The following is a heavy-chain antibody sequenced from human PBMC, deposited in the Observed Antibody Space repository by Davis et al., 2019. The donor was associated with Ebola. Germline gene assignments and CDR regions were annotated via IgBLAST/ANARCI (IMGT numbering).Heavy chain of an antibody. CDR1: GYSFTSYW. J-gene: IGHJ6*02. D-gene: IGHD6-19*01. Sequence: GESLKISCKGSGYSFTSYWIGWVRQMPGKGLEWMGIIYPGDSDTRYSPSFQGQVTISADKSISTAYLQWSSLKASDTAMYYCARHALRVGSSGWYTYYYYGMDVWGQGTTVTVSS. CDR2: IYPGDSDT. CDR3: ARHALRVGSSGWYTYYYYGMDV. V-gene: IGHV5-51*01.